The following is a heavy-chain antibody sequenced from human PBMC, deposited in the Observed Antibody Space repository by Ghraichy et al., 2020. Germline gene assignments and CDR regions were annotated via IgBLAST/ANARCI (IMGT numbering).Heavy chain of an antibody. V-gene: IGHV3-23*01. D-gene: IGHD6-19*01. CDR3: AKEGQIGVAGFDY. J-gene: IGHJ4*02. Sequence: VGSLRLSYAASGFTFSSYAMSWVRQAPGKGLEWVTGFGGDDRITYYADSVKGRFTISRDNSKNTLYLQMNSLRVEDTALYYCAKEGQIGVAGFDYWGQGTLVTVSS. CDR1: GFTFSSYA. CDR2: FGGDDRIT.